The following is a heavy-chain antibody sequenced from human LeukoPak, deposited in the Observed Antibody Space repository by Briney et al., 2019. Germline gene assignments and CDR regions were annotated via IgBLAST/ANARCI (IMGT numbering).Heavy chain of an antibody. CDR1: GFTVSGNY. D-gene: IGHD3-3*01. CDR3: AGGTDFWSGYCFDS. CDR2: IYSGGDK. J-gene: IGHJ4*02. V-gene: IGHV3-53*01. Sequence: GGSLRLSCAASGFTVSGNYMSWVRQAPGKGLEWVSVIYSGGDKSYADSVKGRFTISSDTSQNKLYLHMNSLRVEDTAVYYCAGGTDFWSGYCFDSWGQGTLVTVSS.